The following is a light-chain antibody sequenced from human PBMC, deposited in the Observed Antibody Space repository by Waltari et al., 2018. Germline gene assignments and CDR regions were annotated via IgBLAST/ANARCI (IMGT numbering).Light chain of an antibody. CDR2: KDS. Sequence: SYELTQPSSVSVSPGQTARITCPGDVLAKKYARWFQQKPGQAPVLVIYKDSERPSGIPERFSGSSSGTTVTLTISGAQVEDEADYYCYSAADNNFWVFGGGTKLTVL. CDR3: YSAADNNFWV. CDR1: VLAKKY. J-gene: IGLJ3*02. V-gene: IGLV3-27*01.